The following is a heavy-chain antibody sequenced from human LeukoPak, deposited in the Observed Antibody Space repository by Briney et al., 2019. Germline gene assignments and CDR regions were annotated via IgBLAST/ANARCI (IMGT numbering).Heavy chain of an antibody. V-gene: IGHV1-69*04. CDR3: ARDSGDSSGYYLAGGRPFDY. J-gene: IGHJ4*02. CDR2: FIPILGIA. CDR1: GGTFSSYT. D-gene: IGHD3-22*01. Sequence: GSSVKVSCKASGGTFSSYTISWVRQAPGQGLEWMGRFIPILGIANYAQKFQGRVTITADKSTSTAYMELSSLRSEDTAVYYCARDSGDSSGYYLAGGRPFDYWGQGTLVTVSS.